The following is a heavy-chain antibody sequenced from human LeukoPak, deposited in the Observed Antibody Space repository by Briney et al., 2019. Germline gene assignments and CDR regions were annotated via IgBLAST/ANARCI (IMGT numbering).Heavy chain of an antibody. CDR2: ISSGSTYT. CDR3: ARGDYGGDYFDY. CDR1: GFTFSDHY. Sequence: GGSLRLSCEVSGFTFSDHYMSWIRQAPGKRLEWVSYISSGSTYTNYADSVEGRFTISRDNAKNSLYLQMNSLRAEDTAVYYCARGDYGGDYFDYWGQGALVTVSS. J-gene: IGHJ4*02. D-gene: IGHD4-23*01. V-gene: IGHV3-11*05.